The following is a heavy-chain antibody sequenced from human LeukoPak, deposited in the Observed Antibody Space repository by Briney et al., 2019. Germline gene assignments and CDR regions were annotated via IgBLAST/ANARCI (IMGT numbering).Heavy chain of an antibody. Sequence: ASVKVSCKASGYTFSDYYIHWVRQAPGQGLEWMGWINPNSGGTNYAQKFQGRVTMTRDTSISTAYMELSRLRSDDTAEYYCARGGWVRGVITRTGLDYWGQGTLVTVSS. CDR1: GYTFSDYY. D-gene: IGHD3-10*01. J-gene: IGHJ4*02. CDR3: ARGGWVRGVITRTGLDY. CDR2: INPNSGGT. V-gene: IGHV1-2*02.